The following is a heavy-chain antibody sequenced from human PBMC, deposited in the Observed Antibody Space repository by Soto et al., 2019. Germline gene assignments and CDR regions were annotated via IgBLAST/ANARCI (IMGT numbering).Heavy chain of an antibody. V-gene: IGHV4-39*01. D-gene: IGHD3-10*01. J-gene: IGHJ5*02. CDR2: IYYSGST. CDR1: GGSISSSSYY. CDR3: ARVMMGVITMVRGVIIGPPSWFDP. Sequence: SSETLSLTCTVSGGSISSSSYYWGWIRQPPGKGLEWIGSIYYSGSTYYNPSLKSRVTISVDTSKNQFSLKLSSVTAADTAVYYCARVMMGVITMVRGVIIGPPSWFDPWGQGTLVTVSS.